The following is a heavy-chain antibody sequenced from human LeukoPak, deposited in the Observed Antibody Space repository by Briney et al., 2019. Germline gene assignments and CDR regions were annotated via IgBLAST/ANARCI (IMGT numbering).Heavy chain of an antibody. D-gene: IGHD3-9*01. V-gene: IGHV4-39*07. CDR1: GGSISSSSYY. Sequence: SETLSLTCTVSGGSISSSSYYWGWIRQPPGKGLEWIGSIYYSGSTYYNPSLKSRVTISVDTSKNQFSLKLSSVTAADTAVYYCARLRDITIFFDYRGQGTLVTVSS. J-gene: IGHJ4*02. CDR2: IYYSGST. CDR3: ARLRDITIFFDY.